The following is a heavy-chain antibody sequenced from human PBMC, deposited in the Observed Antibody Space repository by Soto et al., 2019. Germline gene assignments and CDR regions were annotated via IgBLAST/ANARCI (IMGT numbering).Heavy chain of an antibody. CDR1: GFTFSSYA. CDR3: ASGGWGWLRDDAFDI. CDR2: ISYDGSNK. Sequence: QVQLVESGGGVVQPGRSLRLSCAASGFTFSSYAMHWVRQAPGKGLEWVAVISYDGSNKYYADSVKGRFTISRDNSKNTPYLQMNSLRAEDTAVYYWASGGWGWLRDDAFDIWGQVTMVTVSS. J-gene: IGHJ3*02. V-gene: IGHV3-30-3*01. D-gene: IGHD5-12*01.